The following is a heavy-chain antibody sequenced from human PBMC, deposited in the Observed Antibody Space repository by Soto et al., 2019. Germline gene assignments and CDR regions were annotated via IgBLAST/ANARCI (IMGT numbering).Heavy chain of an antibody. CDR2: IIPSFGTA. J-gene: IGHJ6*02. V-gene: IGHV1-69*06. D-gene: IGHD5-18*01. Sequence: XVEFSLKSRRSTFSSHAILWVRQAPGQVLESMVGIIPSFGTANYAQKFQGRVTITAGKSMSTVYMELSSLRSEDTDVYYCARGHKGDVYRYGPYPYYYCSMDVWGQGTTVTFSS. CDR3: ARGHKGDVYRYGPYPYYYCSMDV. CDR1: RSTFSSHA.